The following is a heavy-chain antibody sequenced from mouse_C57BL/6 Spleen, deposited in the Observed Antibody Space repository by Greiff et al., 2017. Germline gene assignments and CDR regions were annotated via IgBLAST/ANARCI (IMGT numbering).Heavy chain of an antibody. CDR2: INPNYGTT. CDR1: GYSFTDYN. D-gene: IGHD3-2*02. V-gene: IGHV1-39*01. Sequence: VQLQESGPELVKPGASVKISCKASGYSFTDYNMNWVKQSHGQSLEWIGVINPNYGTTSYNPKFQGKATLTVDQSSSTAYMQLNSLTSEDSAVSYCARETAQTTAMDYWGQGTSVTVSS. CDR3: ARETAQTTAMDY. J-gene: IGHJ4*01.